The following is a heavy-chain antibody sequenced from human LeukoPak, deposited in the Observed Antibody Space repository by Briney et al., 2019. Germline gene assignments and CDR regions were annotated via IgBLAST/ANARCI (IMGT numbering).Heavy chain of an antibody. J-gene: IGHJ4*02. D-gene: IGHD3-22*01. V-gene: IGHV3-23*01. Sequence: GGSLRLSCAVSGITLSNYGMSWVRQAPGKGLEWVAGISDSGGRTNYADSVKGRFTISRDNPKNTLYLQMNSLRAEETAVYFCPKRGVVIRVILVGFHKEAYYFDSWGQGALVTVSS. CDR1: GITLSNYG. CDR3: PKRGVVIRVILVGFHKEAYYFDS. CDR2: ISDSGGRT.